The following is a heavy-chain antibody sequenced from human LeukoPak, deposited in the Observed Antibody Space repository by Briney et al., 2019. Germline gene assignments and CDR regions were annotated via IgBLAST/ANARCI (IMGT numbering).Heavy chain of an antibody. CDR3: ARGPPRYYYGSGSYYRGAFDI. CDR1: GGSFSGYY. D-gene: IGHD3-10*01. CDR2: VNHSGST. Sequence: SETLSLTCAVYGGSFSGYYWSWIRQPPGKGLEWIGEVNHSGSTNYNPSLKSRVTISVDTSKNQFSLKLSSVTAADTAVYYCARGPPRYYYGSGSYYRGAFDIWGQGTMVTVSS. V-gene: IGHV4-34*01. J-gene: IGHJ3*02.